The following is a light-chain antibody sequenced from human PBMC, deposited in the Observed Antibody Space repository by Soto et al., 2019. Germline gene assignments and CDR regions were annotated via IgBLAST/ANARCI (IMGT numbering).Light chain of an antibody. CDR2: GAS. Sequence: EIVLTQSPGTLSLSPGERATLSCRASQSVSSSYLAWYQQKPGQAPRLLMYGASSRATGIPDRFSGSGSGTDFTLTISRLEPEDFAVYYCQQYGRSPWKFGQGTKVEIK. CDR1: QSVSSSY. V-gene: IGKV3-20*01. J-gene: IGKJ1*01. CDR3: QQYGRSPWK.